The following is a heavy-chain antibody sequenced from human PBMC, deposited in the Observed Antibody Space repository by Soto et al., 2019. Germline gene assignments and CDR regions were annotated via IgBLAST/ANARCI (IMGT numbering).Heavy chain of an antibody. CDR1: GYTITSYD. Sequence: QVQLVQSGAEVKKPGASVKVSCKASGYTITSYDINWVRQATGQGLEWMGWMNPNSGNTGYAQKFQGRVTMTRNTSISTAYMELSSLRSEDTAVYYCARGLGKRWLQSYRMDVWGQGTTVTVSS. V-gene: IGHV1-8*01. CDR3: ARGLGKRWLQSYRMDV. D-gene: IGHD5-12*01. CDR2: MNPNSGNT. J-gene: IGHJ6*02.